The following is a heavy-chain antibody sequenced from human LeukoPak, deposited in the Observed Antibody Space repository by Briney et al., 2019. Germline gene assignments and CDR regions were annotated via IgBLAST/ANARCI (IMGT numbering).Heavy chain of an antibody. CDR3: AKDIAFRLGIAAAGPPSWGYGMDV. CDR1: GYTFTSYG. J-gene: IGHJ6*02. D-gene: IGHD6-13*01. V-gene: IGHV1-18*01. CDR2: ISAYNGNT. Sequence: ASVKVSCKASGYTFTSYGISWVRQAPGQGLEWMGWISAYNGNTNYAQKLQGRVTMTTDTSTSTAYMELRSLRSDDTAVYYCAKDIAFRLGIAAAGPPSWGYGMDVWGQGTTVTVSS.